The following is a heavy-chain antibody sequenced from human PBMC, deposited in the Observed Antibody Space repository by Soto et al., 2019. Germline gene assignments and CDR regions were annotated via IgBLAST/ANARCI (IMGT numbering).Heavy chain of an antibody. D-gene: IGHD2-2*01. Sequence: SETLSLTSAVYGGSFSGYYWSWIRQPPGKGLEWIGEINHSGSTNYNPSLKSRVTISVDTSKNQFSLKLSSVTAADTAVYYCARERCSSTSCYMSRPNWFDPWGQGTLVTVSS. V-gene: IGHV4-34*01. CDR1: GGSFSGYY. J-gene: IGHJ5*02. CDR3: ARERCSSTSCYMSRPNWFDP. CDR2: INHSGST.